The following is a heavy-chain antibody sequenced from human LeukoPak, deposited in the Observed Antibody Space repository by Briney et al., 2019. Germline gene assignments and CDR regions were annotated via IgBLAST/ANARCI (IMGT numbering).Heavy chain of an antibody. Sequence: SETLSLTYTVSGGSISSGGYYWSWIRQHPGKGLEWIGYIYYSGSTYYNPSLKSRVTISVDTSKNQFSLKLSSVTAADTAVYYCARTPGITIFGVVYYYGMDVWGQGTTVTVSS. CDR3: ARTPGITIFGVVYYYGMDV. D-gene: IGHD3-3*01. J-gene: IGHJ6*02. CDR1: GGSISSGGYY. CDR2: IYYSGST. V-gene: IGHV4-31*03.